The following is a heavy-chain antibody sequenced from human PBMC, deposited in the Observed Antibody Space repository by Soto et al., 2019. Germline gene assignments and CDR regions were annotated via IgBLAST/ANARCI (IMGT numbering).Heavy chain of an antibody. CDR3: ARNDDSTSTYHFDY. CDR1: GLICGSYG. D-gene: IGHD2-2*01. J-gene: IGHJ4*02. V-gene: IGHV3-33*01. CDR2: IWFDGKNK. Sequence: GGSPRLSCAASGLICGSYGLIWVRQAPGKGLEWVAIIWFDGKNKYYADSVKGRFTISRDNSKKMLYLHMNSLRAEDTAVYYCARNDDSTSTYHFDYWGKGT.